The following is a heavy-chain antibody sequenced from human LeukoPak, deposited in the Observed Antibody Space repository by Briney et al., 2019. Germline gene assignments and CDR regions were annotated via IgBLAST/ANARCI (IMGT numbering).Heavy chain of an antibody. CDR3: ARDPGFLADDFDF. CDR2: ITQSASEI. Sequence: GGSLCLSCAASGFTLSNYWLSWVRKPPGKGLEWVANITQSASEITYVDSVKGRFPTPRENATNSLYLQMNSPRAGGDSVYYCARDPGFLADDFDFWGQRTLVTVSS. J-gene: IGHJ4*02. CDR1: GFTLSNYW. D-gene: IGHD2/OR15-2a*01. V-gene: IGHV3-7*01.